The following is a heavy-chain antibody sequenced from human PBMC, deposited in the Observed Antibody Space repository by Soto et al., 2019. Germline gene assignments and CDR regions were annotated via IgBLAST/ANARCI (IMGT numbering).Heavy chain of an antibody. CDR1: GGSISSSGFS. CDR3: TKVSSGWFDP. V-gene: IGHV4-39*01. J-gene: IGHJ5*02. D-gene: IGHD2-8*01. CDR2: AYYSGNT. Sequence: SETLSITCTVSGGSISSSGFSRGWVRQPPGKGLEWIGCAYYSGNTYYNPSLKSRVTISVDTSGNQFSLRLNSVTAADTAVYYCTKVSSGWFDPWGQGTLVTVSS.